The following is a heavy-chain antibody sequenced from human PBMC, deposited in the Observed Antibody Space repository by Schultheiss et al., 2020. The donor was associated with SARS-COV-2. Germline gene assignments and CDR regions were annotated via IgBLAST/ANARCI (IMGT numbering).Heavy chain of an antibody. CDR2: ISGSGGST. CDR3: AKRGYDSSGYYSDWYFDL. CDR1: GFTFSSYA. Sequence: GESLKISFSASGFTFSSYAMSWVRQAPGKGLEWVSAISGSGGSTYYADSVKGRFTISRDNSKNTLYLQMNSLRAEDTAVYYCAKRGYDSSGYYSDWYFDLWGRGTLVTVSS. J-gene: IGHJ2*01. V-gene: IGHV3-23*01. D-gene: IGHD3-22*01.